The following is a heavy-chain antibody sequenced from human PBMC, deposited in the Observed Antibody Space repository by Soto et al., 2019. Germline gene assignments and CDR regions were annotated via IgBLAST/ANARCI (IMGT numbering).Heavy chain of an antibody. CDR1: GFTFSDYY. CDR3: ARDGIAARPTDY. V-gene: IGHV3-11*01. CDR2: ISSSGSTI. J-gene: IGHJ4*02. Sequence: LRVSCAASGFTFSDYYMSWVPPAPGKGLEWVSYISSSGSTIYYADSVKGRFTISRDNAKNSLYLQMNSLRAEDTAVYYCARDGIAARPTDYWGQGTLVTVSS. D-gene: IGHD6-6*01.